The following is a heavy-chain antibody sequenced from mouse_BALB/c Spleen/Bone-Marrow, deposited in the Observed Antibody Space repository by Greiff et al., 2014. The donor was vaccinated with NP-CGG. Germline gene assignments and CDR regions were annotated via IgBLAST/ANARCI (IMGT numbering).Heavy chain of an antibody. CDR2: IYYSGTT. Sequence: EVKLQQSGPDLVKPSQSLSLTCTVPGYSITSDYSWHWIRQFPGNKLEWMGYIYYSGTTVYNPSLKSRISLTRDTSNNQFFLQLNSVTTEDTATYYCARFAGTPYTMAYWGQGTSVTVSS. J-gene: IGHJ4*01. CDR1: GYSITSDYS. D-gene: IGHD4-1*01. CDR3: ARFAGTPYTMAY. V-gene: IGHV3-1*02.